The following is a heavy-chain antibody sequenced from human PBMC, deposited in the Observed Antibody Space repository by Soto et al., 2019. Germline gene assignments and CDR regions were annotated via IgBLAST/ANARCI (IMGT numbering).Heavy chain of an antibody. CDR2: IIPIFGTA. CDR1: GGTFSSYA. CDR3: ARGPYYYGSGSYFNWFDP. D-gene: IGHD3-10*01. Sequence: SVKVSCKASGGTFSSYAISWVRQAPGQGLEWMGGIIPIFGTANYAQKFQGRVTITAHESTSTAYMELSSLRSEDTAVYYCARGPYYYGSGSYFNWFDPWGQGTLVTVSS. J-gene: IGHJ5*02. V-gene: IGHV1-69*13.